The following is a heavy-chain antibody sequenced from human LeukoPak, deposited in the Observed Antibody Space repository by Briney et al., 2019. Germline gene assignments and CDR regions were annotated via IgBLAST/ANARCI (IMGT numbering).Heavy chain of an antibody. V-gene: IGHV1-69*01. CDR2: IIPIFGTA. Sequence: GASVKVSCTASGGTFSSYAISWVRQAPGQGLEWMGGIIPIFGTANYAQKFQGRVTITADESTSTAYMELSSLRSEDTAVYYCAYDFWSGYYTFGFDPWGQGTLVTVSS. D-gene: IGHD3-3*01. J-gene: IGHJ5*02. CDR1: GGTFSSYA. CDR3: AYDFWSGYYTFGFDP.